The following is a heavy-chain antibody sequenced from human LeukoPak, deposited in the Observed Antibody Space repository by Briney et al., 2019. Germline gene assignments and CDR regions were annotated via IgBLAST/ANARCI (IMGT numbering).Heavy chain of an antibody. Sequence: PGVSLRLSCAASGFTFSNYAMMWVRQAPGKRLEWVSSITGSGDGTYYADSVRGRFTISRDNSENTLYLQLNSLRAEDTAVYFCVKGFVHPTYYFDYWGQGTLVTVSS. V-gene: IGHV3-23*01. CDR3: VKGFVHPTYYFDY. J-gene: IGHJ4*02. CDR1: GFTFSNYA. CDR2: ITGSGDGT. D-gene: IGHD3-10*01.